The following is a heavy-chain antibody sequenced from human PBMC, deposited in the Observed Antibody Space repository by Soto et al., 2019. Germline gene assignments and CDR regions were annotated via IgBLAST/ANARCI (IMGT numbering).Heavy chain of an antibody. CDR3: ANAAEHAYWFDP. CDR2: ISAYNGNT. D-gene: IGHD1-26*01. J-gene: IGHJ5*02. V-gene: IGHV1-18*01. CDR1: GYTFTSYG. Sequence: QVQLVQAGAEVKKPGASVKVSCKASGYTFTSYGISWVRQAPGQGLEWMGWISAYNGNTNYAQKLQGRVTMTTDTSTSTASMELRSLRSDDTAVYYCANAAEHAYWFDPWGQGTLVTVSS.